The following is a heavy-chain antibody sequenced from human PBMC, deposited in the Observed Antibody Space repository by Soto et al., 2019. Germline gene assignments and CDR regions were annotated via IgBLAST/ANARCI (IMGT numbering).Heavy chain of an antibody. Sequence: PGGSLRLSCAASGYTFSDDYLSWIRQAPGKGLEWISYIDTSSTKIYYADSVRGRFTISRDNGKNSLFLEMNNLRVEDTAVYFCASHYDLWTGYLSPVDYWGRGTLVTVSS. CDR2: IDTSSTKI. J-gene: IGHJ4*02. D-gene: IGHD3-3*01. CDR3: ASHYDLWTGYLSPVDY. CDR1: GYTFSDDY. V-gene: IGHV3-11*01.